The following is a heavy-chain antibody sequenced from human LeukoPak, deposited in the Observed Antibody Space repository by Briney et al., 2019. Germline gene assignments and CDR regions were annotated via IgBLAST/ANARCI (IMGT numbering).Heavy chain of an antibody. J-gene: IGHJ5*02. Sequence: GGSLRLSCAASGFTFSSYSMNWVRQAPGKGLEWVSSISSSSSYIYYADSVKGRFTIPRDNAKNSLYLQMNSLRAEDTAEYYCARPQLGYCSSTSCYSPDHWGQGTLVTVSS. V-gene: IGHV3-21*01. CDR1: GFTFSSYS. CDR3: ARPQLGYCSSTSCYSPDH. CDR2: ISSSSSYI. D-gene: IGHD2-2*01.